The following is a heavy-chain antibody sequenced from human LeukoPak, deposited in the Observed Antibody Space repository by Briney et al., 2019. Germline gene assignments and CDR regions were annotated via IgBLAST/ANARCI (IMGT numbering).Heavy chain of an antibody. Sequence: SETLSLTCTVSGYSISSGYYWGWIRQPPGKGLEWIGSIYHSGSTYYNPSLKSRVTISVDTSKNQFSLKLSPVTAADTAVYYCARSYYDSSGYPDAFDIWGQGTMVTVSS. CDR2: IYHSGST. CDR3: ARSYYDSSGYPDAFDI. CDR1: GYSISSGYY. V-gene: IGHV4-38-2*02. D-gene: IGHD3-22*01. J-gene: IGHJ3*02.